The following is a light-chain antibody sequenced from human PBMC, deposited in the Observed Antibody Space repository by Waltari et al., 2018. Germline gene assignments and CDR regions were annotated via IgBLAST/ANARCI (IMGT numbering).Light chain of an antibody. CDR2: EVT. CDR1: SSDVGANNF. CDR3: CSYTSIGPVL. Sequence: QSALTQPASVSGSPGQSIAISCIGTSSDVGANNFLSWYQQHPGRAPKLRIHEVTKRPSGVSTRFSGSKSGHTASLTISGLQAEDEADYYCCSYTSIGPVLIGGGTKVTVL. J-gene: IGLJ2*01. V-gene: IGLV2-23*02.